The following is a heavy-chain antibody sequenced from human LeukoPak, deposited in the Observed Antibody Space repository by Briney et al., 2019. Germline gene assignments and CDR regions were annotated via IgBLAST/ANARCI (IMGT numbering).Heavy chain of an antibody. CDR3: ARGAPYGYYYDSSGPHWFDP. V-gene: IGHV5-51*01. CDR1: GYSFTSYW. Sequence: GESLKISCKGSGYSFTSYWIGWVRQMPGKGLEWMGIIYPGDSDTRYSPSFQGQVTISADKSISTAYLQWSSLKASDTAMYYCARGAPYGYYYDSSGPHWFDPWGQGTLVTVSS. D-gene: IGHD3-22*01. J-gene: IGHJ5*02. CDR2: IYPGDSDT.